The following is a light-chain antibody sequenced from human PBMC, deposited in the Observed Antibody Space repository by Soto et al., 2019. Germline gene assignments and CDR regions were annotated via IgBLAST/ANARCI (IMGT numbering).Light chain of an antibody. CDR2: GAS. J-gene: IGKJ2*01. V-gene: IGKV3-20*01. CDR1: QSLDSTY. Sequence: EVVLTQSPGTLTLSPGDRATLSCRASQSLDSTYLAWYQQKPGQSPRLVIYGASRRATGIPDRFSGSGSGTDFTLTSGSLETEVFAVYDCKRSGSAPPYIFGAGTRLDI. CDR3: KRSGSAPPYI.